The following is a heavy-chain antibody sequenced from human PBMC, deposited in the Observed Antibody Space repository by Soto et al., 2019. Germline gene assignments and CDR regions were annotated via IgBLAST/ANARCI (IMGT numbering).Heavy chain of an antibody. CDR2: IKQDGSEK. J-gene: IGHJ5*02. Sequence: GGSLRLSCAASGFTFSSYWMGWVRQAPGKGLEWVANIKQDGSEKYYVDSVKGRFTISRDNAKNLLYLQMNSLRAEDTAIYYCASGYCTTTTCHANWFDPWGQGSLVTVSS. CDR3: ASGYCTTTTCHANWFDP. CDR1: GFTFSSYW. D-gene: IGHD2-2*01. V-gene: IGHV3-7*01.